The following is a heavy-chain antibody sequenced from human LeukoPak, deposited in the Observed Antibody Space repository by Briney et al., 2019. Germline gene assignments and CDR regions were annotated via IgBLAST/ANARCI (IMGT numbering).Heavy chain of an antibody. J-gene: IGHJ4*02. CDR3: ARDNIAVAAHDY. D-gene: IGHD6-19*01. CDR2: INHSGST. CDR1: GGSFSGYY. Sequence: SETLSLTCAVYGGSFSGYYWSWIRQPPGKGLEWIGEINHSGSTNYNPSLKSRVTISVDTSKNQFSLKLSSVTAADTAVYYCARDNIAVAAHDYWGQGTLVTVSS. V-gene: IGHV4-34*01.